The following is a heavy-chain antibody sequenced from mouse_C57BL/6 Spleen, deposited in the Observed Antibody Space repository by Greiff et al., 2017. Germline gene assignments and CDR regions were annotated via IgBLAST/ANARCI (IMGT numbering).Heavy chain of an antibody. V-gene: IGHV1-64*01. CDR3: ARYPYYYGSSDRYFDV. Sequence: QVQLQQPGAELVKPGASVKLSCKASGYTFTSYWMHWVKQRPGQGLEWIGMIHPNSGSTNYNEKFKSKATLTVDKSSSTAYMQLSSLTSEDSAVYYCARYPYYYGSSDRYFDVWGTGTTVTVSS. J-gene: IGHJ1*03. D-gene: IGHD1-1*01. CDR2: IHPNSGST. CDR1: GYTFTSYW.